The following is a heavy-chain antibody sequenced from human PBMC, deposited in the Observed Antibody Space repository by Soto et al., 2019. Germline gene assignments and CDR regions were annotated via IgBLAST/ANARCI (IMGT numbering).Heavy chain of an antibody. D-gene: IGHD2-21*02. CDR1: GYTFTSYG. Sequence: ASVKVSCKASGYTFTSYGISWVRQAPGQGLEWMGWISAYNGNTNYAQKLQGRVTMTTDTSTSTAYMELRSLRSDDTAVYYCARDSGVVVTAITIDYWGQGTLVTVYS. J-gene: IGHJ4*02. V-gene: IGHV1-18*01. CDR2: ISAYNGNT. CDR3: ARDSGVVVTAITIDY.